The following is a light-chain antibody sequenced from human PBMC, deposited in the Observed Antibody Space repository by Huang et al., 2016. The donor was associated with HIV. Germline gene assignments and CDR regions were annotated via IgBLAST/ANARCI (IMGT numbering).Light chain of an antibody. CDR3: QQYNDWPPIT. Sequence: EIVMTQSPDTLSVFPGERVTLSCRASESVSSSLAWYQQKSGQAPRLLIYDAATRATVIPVRFSGSGSGTEFTLTINSLLSEDFAVYYCQQYNDWPPITFGQGTRLDMK. J-gene: IGKJ5*01. CDR1: ESVSSS. CDR2: DAA. V-gene: IGKV3-15*01.